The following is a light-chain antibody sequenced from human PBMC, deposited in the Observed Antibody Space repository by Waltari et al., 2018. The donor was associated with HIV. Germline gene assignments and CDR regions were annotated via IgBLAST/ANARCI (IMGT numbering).Light chain of an antibody. CDR1: SSDIGTYTY. CDR3: SSYTSSSTPVV. CDR2: DVS. J-gene: IGLJ2*01. Sequence: QSALTQPAPVSGSPGQSITISYTATSSDIGTYTYVSCYQQHPGKAPKVMIYDVSNRRSGVSNRFSGSKSGNTASLTISGLQAEDEADYYCSSYTSSSTPVVFGGGTKLTVL. V-gene: IGLV2-14*01.